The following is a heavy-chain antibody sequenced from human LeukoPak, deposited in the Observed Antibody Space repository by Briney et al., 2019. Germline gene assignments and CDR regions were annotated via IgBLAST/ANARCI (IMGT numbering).Heavy chain of an antibody. V-gene: IGHV4-30-4*08. CDR3: ARSEYYDFWSGFNWFDP. J-gene: IGHJ5*02. CDR2: INHSGST. Sequence: SQTLSLTCTVSGGSISSGDYYWSWIRQPPGKGLEWIGEINHSGSTNYNPSLKSRVTISVDTSKNQFSLKLSSVTAADTAVYYCARSEYYDFWSGFNWFDPWGQGTLVTVSS. CDR1: GGSISSGDYY. D-gene: IGHD3-3*01.